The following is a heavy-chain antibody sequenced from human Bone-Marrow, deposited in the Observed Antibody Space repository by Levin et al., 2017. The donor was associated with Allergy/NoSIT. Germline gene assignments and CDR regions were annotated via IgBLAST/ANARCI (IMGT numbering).Heavy chain of an antibody. Sequence: LSLTCAASGFTFSSYGMHWVRQAPGKGLEWVAVIWYDGSNKYYADSVKGRFTISRDNSKNTLYLQMNSLRAEDTAVYYCARDLIFPEASPDYSSSSCFDYWGQGTLVTVSS. V-gene: IGHV3-33*01. J-gene: IGHJ4*02. CDR1: GFTFSSYG. CDR3: ARDLIFPEASPDYSSSSCFDY. CDR2: IWYDGSNK. D-gene: IGHD6-6*01.